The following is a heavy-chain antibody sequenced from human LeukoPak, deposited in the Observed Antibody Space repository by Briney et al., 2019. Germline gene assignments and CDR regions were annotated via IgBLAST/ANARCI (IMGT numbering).Heavy chain of an antibody. D-gene: IGHD6-13*01. CDR1: GFAFSSYW. CDR2: IKSDGSST. CDR3: AREAAAGYFDY. V-gene: IGHV3-74*01. Sequence: GGSLRLSCAASGFAFSSYWMHWVRQAPEKGLVWVSRIKSDGSSTSYAGSVKGRFTISRDNAKNTLYLQMSSLRAEDTAVYYCAREAAAGYFDYWGQGTLVTVSS. J-gene: IGHJ4*02.